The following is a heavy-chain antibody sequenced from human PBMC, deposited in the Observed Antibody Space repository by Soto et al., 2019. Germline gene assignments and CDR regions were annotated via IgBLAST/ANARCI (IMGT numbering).Heavy chain of an antibody. J-gene: IGHJ4*02. CDR1: GCSVSSGSYY. V-gene: IGHV4-61*01. Sequence: SETLSLTGTFSGCSVSSGSYYWTWIRQSPGKGLEWMGYILSSGSTDYNPSLKSRVTISVDTSKNEFSLKLRSVTAADTAVYYCARQRIEPAQYYFDYWGQGMLVPVSS. CDR3: ARQRIEPAQYYFDY. D-gene: IGHD2-2*01. CDR2: ILSSGST.